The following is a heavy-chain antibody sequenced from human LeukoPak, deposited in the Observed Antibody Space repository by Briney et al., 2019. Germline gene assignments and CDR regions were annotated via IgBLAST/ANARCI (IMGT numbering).Heavy chain of an antibody. V-gene: IGHV4-34*01. CDR1: GFTVSSNS. J-gene: IGHJ4*02. D-gene: IGHD2-2*01. CDR2: INHSGST. Sequence: GSLRLSCTVSGFTVSSNSMSWIRQPPGKGLEWIGEINHSGSTNYNPSLKSRVTISVDTSKNQFSLKLSSVTAADTAVYYCARRHCSSTSCKRVYFDYWGQGTLVTVSS. CDR3: ARRHCSSTSCKRVYFDY.